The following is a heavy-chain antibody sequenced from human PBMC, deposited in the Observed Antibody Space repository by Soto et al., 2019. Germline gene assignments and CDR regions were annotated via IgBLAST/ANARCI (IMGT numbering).Heavy chain of an antibody. V-gene: IGHV1-24*01. CDR1: GYTLTGLS. Sequence: ASVKVSCKVSGYTLTGLSMHWVRQAPGKGLEWMGGFDPEDGETIYAQKFQGRVTMTEDTSTDTAYMELSSLRSEDTAVYYCATENKWDLIDALDIWGQGTMVTGSS. D-gene: IGHD1-26*01. CDR2: FDPEDGET. CDR3: ATENKWDLIDALDI. J-gene: IGHJ3*02.